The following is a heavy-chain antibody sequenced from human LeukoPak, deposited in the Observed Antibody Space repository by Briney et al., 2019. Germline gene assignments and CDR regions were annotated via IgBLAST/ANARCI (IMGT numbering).Heavy chain of an antibody. CDR3: ARARGRGYSGYELDY. Sequence: GASVKVSCKASGGTFSSYAISWVRQAPGQGLEWMGGIIPIFGTANYAQKFQGRVTITADESTSAAYMELSSLRSEDTAVYYCARARGRGYSGYELDYWGQGTLVTVSS. CDR1: GGTFSSYA. D-gene: IGHD5-12*01. CDR2: IIPIFGTA. J-gene: IGHJ4*02. V-gene: IGHV1-69*13.